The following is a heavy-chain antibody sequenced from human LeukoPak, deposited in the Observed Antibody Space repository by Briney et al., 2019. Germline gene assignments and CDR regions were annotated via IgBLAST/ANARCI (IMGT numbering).Heavy chain of an antibody. CDR1: GGSFSGYY. J-gene: IGHJ6*02. CDR2: INHSGST. CDR3: ARAVVVPAAIPILEYYYYGMDV. V-gene: IGHV4-34*01. D-gene: IGHD2-2*01. Sequence: SETLSLTCAVYGGSFSGYYWSWIRQPPGKGLEWIGEINHSGSTNYNPSLKSRVTISVDTSKNQFSLKLSSVTAADTAVYYCARAVVVPAAIPILEYYYYGMDVWGQGTTVTVSS.